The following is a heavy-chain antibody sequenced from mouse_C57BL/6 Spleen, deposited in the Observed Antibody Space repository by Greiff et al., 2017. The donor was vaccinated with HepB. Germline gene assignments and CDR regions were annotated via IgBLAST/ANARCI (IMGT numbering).Heavy chain of an antibody. CDR1: GFSLTSYG. V-gene: IGHV2-5*01. CDR3: AKNFWDRGPNCFDY. J-gene: IGHJ2*01. CDR2: IWRGGST. D-gene: IGHD4-1*01. Sequence: VQLQQSGPGLVQPSQSLSITCTVSGFSLTSYGVHWVRQSPGKGLEWLGVIWRGGSTDYNAAFMSRLSITKDNSKSQVFFKMNSLQADDTAIYYCAKNFWDRGPNCFDYWGQGTTLTVSS.